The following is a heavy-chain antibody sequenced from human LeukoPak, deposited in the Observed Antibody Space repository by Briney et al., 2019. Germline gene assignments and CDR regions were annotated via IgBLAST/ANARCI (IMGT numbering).Heavy chain of an antibody. D-gene: IGHD3-10*01. V-gene: IGHV1-69*01. Sequence: SVKVSCKASGGTFSSYAISWVRQAPGQGLEWMGGIIPIFGTANHAQKFQGRVTITADESTSTAYMELRSLRSDDTAVYYCARLTYYYGSGSYYNVDYWGQGTLVTVSS. J-gene: IGHJ4*02. CDR2: IIPIFGTA. CDR1: GGTFSSYA. CDR3: ARLTYYYGSGSYYNVDY.